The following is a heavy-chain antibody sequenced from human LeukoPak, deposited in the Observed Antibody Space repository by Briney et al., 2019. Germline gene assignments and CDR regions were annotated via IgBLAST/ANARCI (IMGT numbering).Heavy chain of an antibody. D-gene: IGHD3-22*01. CDR1: GGSISSYY. CDR3: ARAYYYDSSGYYYSKGVGGMDV. Sequence: SETLSLTCTVSGGSISSYYWSWIRQPPGKGLEWIGYIYYSGSTNYNPSLKSRVTISVDTSKNQFSLKLSSVTAADTAVYYCARAYYYDSSGYYYSKGVGGMDVWGQGTTVTVSS. V-gene: IGHV4-59*01. J-gene: IGHJ6*02. CDR2: IYYSGST.